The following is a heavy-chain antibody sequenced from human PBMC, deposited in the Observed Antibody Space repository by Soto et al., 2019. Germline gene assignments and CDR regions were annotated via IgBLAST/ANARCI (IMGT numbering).Heavy chain of an antibody. V-gene: IGHV3-23*01. CDR2: ISGSGGST. D-gene: IGHD2-15*01. CDR3: ANTEKHVSGFDY. Sequence: LRLSCAASGFTFSSYAMSWVRQAPGKGLEWVSAISGSGGSTYYADSVKGRFTISRDNSKNTLYLQMNSLRAEDTAVYYCANTEKHVSGFDYWGQGTLVTVSS. J-gene: IGHJ4*02. CDR1: GFTFSSYA.